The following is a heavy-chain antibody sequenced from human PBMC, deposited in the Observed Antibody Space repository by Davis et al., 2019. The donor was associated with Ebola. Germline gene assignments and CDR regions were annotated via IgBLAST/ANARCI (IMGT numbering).Heavy chain of an antibody. J-gene: IGHJ4*02. CDR2: ISSSGSTI. D-gene: IGHD6-13*01. CDR3: AKDISFIAAAGGYFDY. CDR1: GFTFSDYY. V-gene: IGHV3-11*01. Sequence: GGSLRLSCAASGFTFSDYYMSWIRQAPGKGLEWVSYISSSGSTIYYADSVKGRFTISRDNAKNSLYLQMNSLRAEDTALYYCAKDISFIAAAGGYFDYWGQGTLVTVSS.